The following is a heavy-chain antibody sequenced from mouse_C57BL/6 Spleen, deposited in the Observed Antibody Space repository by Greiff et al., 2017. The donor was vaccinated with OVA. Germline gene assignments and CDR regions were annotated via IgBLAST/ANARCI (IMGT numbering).Heavy chain of an antibody. CDR2: IDPSDSYT. CDR1: GYTFTSYW. J-gene: IGHJ3*01. V-gene: IGHV1-69*01. CDR3: ARSTMVTGFAY. Sequence: VQLQQPGAELVMPGASVKLSCKASGYTFTSYWMHWVKQRPGQGLEWIGEIDPSDSYTNYNQKFKGKSTLTVDKSSSTPYMQLSSLTSEDSAVYYCARSTMVTGFAYWGQGTLVTVSA. D-gene: IGHD2-2*01.